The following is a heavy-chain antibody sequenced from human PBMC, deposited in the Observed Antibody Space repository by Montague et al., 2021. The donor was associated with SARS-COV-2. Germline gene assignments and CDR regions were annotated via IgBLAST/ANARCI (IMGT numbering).Heavy chain of an antibody. J-gene: IGHJ4*02. Sequence: CAISGDSVSSNSAAWNWIRRSPSRGLEWLGRTYYRSKWYYEYAVSLKSRITINPDTSKSQFSLQVKSMTPEDTAVYYCALAVAGRGGYDYWGQGTLVTVSS. CDR3: ALAVAGRGGYDY. D-gene: IGHD6-19*01. CDR1: GDSVSSNSAA. CDR2: TYYRSKWYY. V-gene: IGHV6-1*01.